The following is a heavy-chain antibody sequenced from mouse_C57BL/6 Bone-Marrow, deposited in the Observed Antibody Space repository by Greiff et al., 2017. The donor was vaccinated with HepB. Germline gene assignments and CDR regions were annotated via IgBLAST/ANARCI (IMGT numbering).Heavy chain of an antibody. Sequence: QVQLQQPGAELVRPGSSVKLSCKASGYTFTSYWMHWVKQRPIQGLEWIGNIDPSDSETHYNQKFKDKATLTVDKSSSTAYMQLSSLTSEDSAVYYWSRGGYGYDEGFAYWGQGTLVTVSA. CDR2: IDPSDSET. CDR1: GYTFTSYW. J-gene: IGHJ3*01. CDR3: SRGGYGYDEGFAY. D-gene: IGHD2-2*01. V-gene: IGHV1-52*01.